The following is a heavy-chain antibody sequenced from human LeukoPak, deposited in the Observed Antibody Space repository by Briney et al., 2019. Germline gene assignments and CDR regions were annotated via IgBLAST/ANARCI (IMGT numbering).Heavy chain of an antibody. CDR2: INHSGST. CDR1: GGSFSGYY. J-gene: IGHJ5*02. D-gene: IGHD5-18*01. V-gene: IGHV4-34*01. Sequence: SETLSLTCAVYGGSFSGYYWSWIRQPPGKGLEWIGEINHSGSTNYNPSLKSRVTISVDTSKNQFSLKLSSVTAADTAVYYCARDSTGFDPWGQGTLVTVSS. CDR3: ARDSTGFDP.